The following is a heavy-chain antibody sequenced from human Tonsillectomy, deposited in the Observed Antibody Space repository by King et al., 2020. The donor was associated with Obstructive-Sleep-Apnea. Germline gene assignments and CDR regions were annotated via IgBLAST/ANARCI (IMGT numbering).Heavy chain of an antibody. J-gene: IGHJ6*02. Sequence: VQLVESGGGLVKPGGSLRLSCVASGLKFSNAYMSWVRQAPGKGLEWVGRIKSQRDGGTTDYGAPVKGRFSISRDDPKNTVYLQMNSLKIEDSGVYYCRDGSGIWYGMDVWGQGTAVTVSS. CDR1: GLKFSNAY. CDR3: RDGSGIWYGMDV. V-gene: IGHV3-15*01. CDR2: IKSQRDGGTT. D-gene: IGHD3-10*01.